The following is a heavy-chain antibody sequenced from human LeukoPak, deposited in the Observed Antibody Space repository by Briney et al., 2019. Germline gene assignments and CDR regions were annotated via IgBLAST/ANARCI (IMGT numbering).Heavy chain of an antibody. Sequence: GGSLRLSCAASGFTFSSYWMSWVRQAPGKGLEWVANIKQDGSEMYYVDSVKGRFTISRDNAKNSLYLQMNSLSVEDTAVYYCATYSSSWYYFDYWGQGTLVTVFS. CDR3: ATYSSSWYYFDY. CDR2: IKQDGSEM. J-gene: IGHJ4*02. D-gene: IGHD6-13*01. V-gene: IGHV3-7*01. CDR1: GFTFSSYW.